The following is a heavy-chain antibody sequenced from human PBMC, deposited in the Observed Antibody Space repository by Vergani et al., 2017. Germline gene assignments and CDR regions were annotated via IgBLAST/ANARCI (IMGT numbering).Heavy chain of an antibody. J-gene: IGHJ4*02. Sequence: EVQLVESGGGLVQPGGSLRLSCAASGFTFSSYAMSWVRQAPGKGLEWVSTVSGSGGSTYNADSVKGRFTISRDNAKNSLYLQVKSLRDEDTAVYYCARGSSFDYWGQGTLVTVSS. V-gene: IGHV3-23*04. CDR2: VSGSGGST. CDR3: ARGSSFDY. D-gene: IGHD6-6*01. CDR1: GFTFSSYA.